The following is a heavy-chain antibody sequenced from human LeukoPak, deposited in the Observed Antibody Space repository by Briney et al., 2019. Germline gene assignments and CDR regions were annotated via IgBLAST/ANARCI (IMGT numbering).Heavy chain of an antibody. V-gene: IGHV4-39*07. Sequence: SETLSLTCTVSGDSITRSTYYWGWIRQPPGKGLEWIGSIYYTGSAYYNPSLRSRVTISVDTSKNQFSLKLSSVTAADTAVYYCARDGGLQQLDRDYWGQGTLVTVSS. D-gene: IGHD6-13*01. J-gene: IGHJ4*02. CDR2: IYYTGSA. CDR3: ARDGGLQQLDRDY. CDR1: GDSITRSTYY.